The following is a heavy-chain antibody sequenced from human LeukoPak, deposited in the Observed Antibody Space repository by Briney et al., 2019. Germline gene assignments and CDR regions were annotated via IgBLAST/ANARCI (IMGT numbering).Heavy chain of an antibody. CDR3: ARSVSGSYYTLFNWFDP. Sequence: KPSETLSLTCTVSGGSISSHYWSWIRQPPGKGLEGIGYIYYSGSTNYNPSLKSRVTISVDTSKNQFSLKLSSVTAADTAVYYCARSVSGSYYTLFNWFDPWGQGTLVTVSS. CDR2: IYYSGST. D-gene: IGHD3-10*01. CDR1: GGSISSHY. V-gene: IGHV4-59*11. J-gene: IGHJ5*02.